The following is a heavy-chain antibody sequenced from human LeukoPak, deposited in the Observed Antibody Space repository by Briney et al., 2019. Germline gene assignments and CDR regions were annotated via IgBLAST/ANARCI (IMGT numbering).Heavy chain of an antibody. J-gene: IGHJ6*04. Sequence: PGGSLRLSCAASGFTFSSYSMNWVRQAPGKGLEWVSSISSSSSYIYYADSVKGRFTISRDNAKNSLYLQMNSLRAEDTAVYYCARNYGSGSYLDYYYGMDVWGKGTTVTVSS. CDR2: ISSSSSYI. CDR1: GFTFSSYS. D-gene: IGHD3-10*01. V-gene: IGHV3-21*01. CDR3: ARNYGSGSYLDYYYGMDV.